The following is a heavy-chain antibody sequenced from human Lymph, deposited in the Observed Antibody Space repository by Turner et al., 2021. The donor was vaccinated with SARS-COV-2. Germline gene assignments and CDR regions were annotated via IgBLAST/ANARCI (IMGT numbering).Heavy chain of an antibody. CDR3: ARGAAYCSGGSCYRKGFDY. J-gene: IGHJ4*02. CDR1: GGTFSSSA. D-gene: IGHD2-15*01. Sequence: VQLVQSGAEVKKPASSVKVSCKASGGTFSSSAISWVRQAPGQGLEWMGGSIPIFGTANYAQRFQGRVTITADESTSTAYMELRSLRSEDTAVYYCARGAAYCSGGSCYRKGFDYWGQGTPVTVSS. CDR2: SIPIFGTA. V-gene: IGHV1-69*01.